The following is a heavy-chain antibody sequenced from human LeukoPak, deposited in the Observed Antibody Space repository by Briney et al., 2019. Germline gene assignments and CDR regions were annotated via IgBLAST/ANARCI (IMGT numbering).Heavy chain of an antibody. CDR1: GYTFTGYY. V-gene: IGHV1-2*02. J-gene: IGHJ5*02. Sequence: ASLKVSCKASGYTFTGYYMHWVRQAPGQGLEWMGWINPNSGGTNYAQKFQGRVTMTRDTSISTAYMELSRLRSDDTAVYYCARGSIVATSWFDPWGQGTLVTVSS. CDR3: ARGSIVATSWFDP. CDR2: INPNSGGT. D-gene: IGHD5-12*01.